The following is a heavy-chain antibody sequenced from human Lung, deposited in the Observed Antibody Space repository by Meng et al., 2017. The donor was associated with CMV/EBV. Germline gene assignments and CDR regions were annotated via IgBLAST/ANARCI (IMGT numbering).Heavy chain of an antibody. J-gene: IGHJ2*01. CDR2: IKQDGSEK. CDR3: ARVSTFSGWYFDL. Sequence: GESLKISCAASGFTFSSYWMSWVRQAPGKGLEWVANIKQDGSEKYYVDSVKGRFTISRDNAKNSLYLQMNSLRAEDTAVYYCARVSTFSGWYFDLWGRGALVTVSS. D-gene: IGHD2/OR15-2a*01. V-gene: IGHV3-7*01. CDR1: GFTFSSYW.